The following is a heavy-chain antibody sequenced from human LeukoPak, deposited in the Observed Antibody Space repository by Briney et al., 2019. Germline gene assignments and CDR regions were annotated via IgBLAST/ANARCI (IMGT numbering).Heavy chain of an antibody. D-gene: IGHD3-22*01. Sequence: PSETLSLTCAVYGGSFSGYYWSWIRQPPGKGLEWIGEINHSGSTNYNPSLKSRVTISADTSKNQFSLKLSSVTAADTAVYYCARGSSGYYYPPDYWGQGTLVTVSS. CDR1: GGSFSGYY. V-gene: IGHV4-34*01. CDR3: ARGSSGYYYPPDY. J-gene: IGHJ4*02. CDR2: INHSGST.